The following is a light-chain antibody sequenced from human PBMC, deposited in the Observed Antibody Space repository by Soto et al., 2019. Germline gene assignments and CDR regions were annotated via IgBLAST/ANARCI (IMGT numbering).Light chain of an antibody. CDR2: SAS. CDR3: QQANSFPWT. Sequence: DIQMTQSPSSVSASVGDRVTISCWASQGIRSRLNWYQQKPGKAPELLIYSASTLQSGVPSRFSGSGYGTAFTLTISYLQPEDFATYDCQQANSFPWTFGQGTKVEIK. V-gene: IGKV1-12*01. CDR1: QGIRSR. J-gene: IGKJ1*01.